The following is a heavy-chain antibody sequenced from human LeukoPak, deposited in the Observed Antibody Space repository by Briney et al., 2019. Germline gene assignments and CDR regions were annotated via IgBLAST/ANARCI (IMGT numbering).Heavy chain of an antibody. CDR3: ARDSGGYYDSSGYCDY. J-gene: IGHJ4*02. D-gene: IGHD3-22*01. CDR1: EFTFSDYY. V-gene: IGHV3-11*04. Sequence: GGSLRLSCAASEFTFSDYYMSWIRQAPGKGLEWVSYISSSGSTIYYADSVKGRFTISRDNAKNSLYLQMNSLRAEDTAVYYCARDSGGYYDSSGYCDYWGQGTLVTVSS. CDR2: ISSSGSTI.